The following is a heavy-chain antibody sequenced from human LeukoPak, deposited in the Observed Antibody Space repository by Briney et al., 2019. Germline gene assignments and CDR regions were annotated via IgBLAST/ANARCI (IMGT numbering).Heavy chain of an antibody. CDR3: ARGPFITMIDY. V-gene: IGHV4-59*08. D-gene: IGHD3-22*01. CDR1: GGSISSYY. J-gene: IGHJ4*02. CDR2: IYYSGST. Sequence: SETLSLTCTVSGGSISSYYWSWLRQPPGKGLEWIGYIYYSGSTNYNPSLKSRVTISVDTSKNQFSLKLSSVTAADTAVYYCARGPFITMIDYWGQGTLVTVSS.